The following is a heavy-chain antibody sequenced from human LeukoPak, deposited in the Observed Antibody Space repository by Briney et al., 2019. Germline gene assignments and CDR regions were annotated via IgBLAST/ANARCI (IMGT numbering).Heavy chain of an antibody. CDR1: GYTFTGYY. CDR2: INPNSGGT. D-gene: IGHD3-10*01. J-gene: IGHJ5*02. Sequence: GASVKVSCEASGYTFTGYYMHWVRQAPGQGLEWMGWINPNSGGTNYAQKFQGRVTMTRDTSISTAYMELSRLRSDDTAVYYCARARAYGSGSYGNWFDPWGQGTLVTVSS. CDR3: ARARAYGSGSYGNWFDP. V-gene: IGHV1-2*02.